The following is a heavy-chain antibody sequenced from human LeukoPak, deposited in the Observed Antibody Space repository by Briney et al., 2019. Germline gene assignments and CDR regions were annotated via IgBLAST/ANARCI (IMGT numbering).Heavy chain of an antibody. CDR2: INHSGST. CDR1: GGSFSGYY. V-gene: IGHV4-34*01. J-gene: IGHJ4*02. CDR3: ARATAARSLKSLLDY. D-gene: IGHD6-25*01. Sequence: SETLSLTCAVYGGSFSGYYWSWIRQPPGKGLEWIGEINHSGSTNYNPSLKSRVTISVDTSKNQFSLKLSSVTAADTAVYYCARATAARSLKSLLDYWGQGTLVTVSS.